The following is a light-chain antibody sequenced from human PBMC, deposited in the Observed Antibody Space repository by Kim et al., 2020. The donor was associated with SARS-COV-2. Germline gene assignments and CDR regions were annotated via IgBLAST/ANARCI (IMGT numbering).Light chain of an antibody. CDR1: SSNIGSNA. J-gene: IGLJ3*02. CDR3: AAWDDSLTGGV. Sequence: GQRVTISCSGSSSNIGSNAVNWYQQLPGTAPKLLIYRNNQRPSGVPDRFSGSRSGTSASLAISGLQSEDEADYYCAAWDDSLTGGVFGGGTQLTVL. CDR2: RNN. V-gene: IGLV1-44*01.